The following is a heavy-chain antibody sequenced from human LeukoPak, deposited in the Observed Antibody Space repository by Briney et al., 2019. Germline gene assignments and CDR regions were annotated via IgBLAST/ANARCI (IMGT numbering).Heavy chain of an antibody. CDR1: GFTFSSYA. Sequence: GGSLRLSCAASGFTFSSYAMSWVRQAPGKGLEWVSAISDSGGSTYYADSVKGRFTISRDNSKNTLYLQMNSLRADDTAIYYCAKESGFYSSSPPDYWGQGTLVTVSS. CDR2: ISDSGGST. CDR3: AKESGFYSSSPPDY. V-gene: IGHV3-23*01. J-gene: IGHJ4*02. D-gene: IGHD6-13*01.